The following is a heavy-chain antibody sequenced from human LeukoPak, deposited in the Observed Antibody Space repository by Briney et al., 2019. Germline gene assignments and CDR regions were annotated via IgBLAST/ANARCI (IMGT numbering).Heavy chain of an antibody. CDR1: GFTFSDYY. CDR3: ARPWLRDTAMVWVY. Sequence: GGSLRLSCAASGFTFSDYYMSWIRQAPGKGLEWVSYISSSSSTIYYADSVKGRFTISRDNAKNSLYLQMNSLRAEDTAVYYCARPWLRDTAMVWVYWGQGTLVTVSS. V-gene: IGHV3-11*01. J-gene: IGHJ4*02. D-gene: IGHD5-18*01. CDR2: ISSSSSTI.